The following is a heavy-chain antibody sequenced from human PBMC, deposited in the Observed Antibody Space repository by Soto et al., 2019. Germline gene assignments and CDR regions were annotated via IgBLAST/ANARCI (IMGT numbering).Heavy chain of an antibody. Sequence: PSETLSLTCTVSGGSISSSSYYWGWIRQPPGKGLERIGSIYYSGSTYFNPSLKSRVTISVDTSKNRFSLKLSSVTAAYMSVYYFASLYSSGYHLYYFDYWGQGTLVTVSS. D-gene: IGHD3-22*01. CDR2: IYYSGST. V-gene: IGHV4-39*01. J-gene: IGHJ4*02. CDR3: ASLYSSGYHLYYFDY. CDR1: GGSISSSSYY.